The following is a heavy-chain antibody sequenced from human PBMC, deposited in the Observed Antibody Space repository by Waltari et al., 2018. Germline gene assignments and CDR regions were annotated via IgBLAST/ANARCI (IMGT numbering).Heavy chain of an antibody. CDR1: GGSLRGYH. Sequence: QVQPRQGGAGLLKPSETLSLNCAVYGGSLRGYHWSWVRQPPGKGLEWIGEINHSGNTNQNPSLKSRVTISVDTSKNQFSLKLTSVTAADTAVYYCARNWELRGGMDVWGKGTTVTVSS. V-gene: IGHV4-34*02. D-gene: IGHD1-26*01. J-gene: IGHJ6*03. CDR3: ARNWELRGGMDV. CDR2: INHSGNT.